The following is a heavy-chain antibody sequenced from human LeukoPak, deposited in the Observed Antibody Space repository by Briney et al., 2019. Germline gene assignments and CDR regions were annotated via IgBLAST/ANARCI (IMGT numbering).Heavy chain of an antibody. J-gene: IGHJ6*03. CDR1: GFTFSSYG. V-gene: IGHV3-33*06. CDR2: IWYDGSNK. D-gene: IGHD2-21*02. CDR3: AKDCGGDCYHLSVNYLDV. Sequence: RGSLRLSCAASGFTFSSYGMHWVRQAPGKGLEWVAVIWYDGSNKYYADSVKGRFTISRDNSKNTLYLQMNSLRAEDTAVYYCAKDCGGDCYHLSVNYLDVWGKGTTVTVSS.